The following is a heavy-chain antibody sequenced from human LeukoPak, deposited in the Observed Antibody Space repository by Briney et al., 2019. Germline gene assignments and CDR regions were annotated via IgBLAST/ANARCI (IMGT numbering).Heavy chain of an antibody. V-gene: IGHV1-18*01. CDR2: ISAYNGNT. Sequence: GASVKVSCKASGYTFTTYNINWGRQAPGQGLEWMGWISAYNGNTNYAQKLPGRVTMTTDTSTSTAYMELRSLRSDDTAVYYCARVVSTMVRGVTPPYYYYYMDVWGKGTTVTVSS. CDR3: ARVVSTMVRGVTPPYYYYYMDV. D-gene: IGHD3-10*01. CDR1: GYTFTTYN. J-gene: IGHJ6*03.